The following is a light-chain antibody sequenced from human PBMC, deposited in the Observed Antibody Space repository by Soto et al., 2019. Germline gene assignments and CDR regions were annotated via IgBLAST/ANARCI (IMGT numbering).Light chain of an antibody. J-gene: IGKJ1*01. CDR2: EAS. V-gene: IGKV1-5*03. CDR1: QSINNW. Sequence: DFQMTQSPSTLSASVGDRVAITCRASQSINNWLAWYQQKPGKAPKLLIYEASNLQSGVPSRFSGSGSGTEFILTISSLQPDDFATYYCQQYNSYSGTFGQGTKVDIK. CDR3: QQYNSYSGT.